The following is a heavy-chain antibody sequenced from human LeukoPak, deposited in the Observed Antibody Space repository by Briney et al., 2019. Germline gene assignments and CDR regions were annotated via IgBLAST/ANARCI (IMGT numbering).Heavy chain of an antibody. CDR1: GYTFTSYS. D-gene: IGHD3-10*01. V-gene: IGHV7-4-1*02. CDR3: ARGFGLFDYYTSADDY. CDR2: INTNTGNP. Sequence: ASVKVSCKASGYTFTSYSMSWVRQAPGQGLEWMGWINTNTGNPTYAQAFTGRFVFSLDTSVTTAYLQISRLKAEDTAMYYCARGFGLFDYYTSADDYWGQGTLVIVPS. J-gene: IGHJ4*02.